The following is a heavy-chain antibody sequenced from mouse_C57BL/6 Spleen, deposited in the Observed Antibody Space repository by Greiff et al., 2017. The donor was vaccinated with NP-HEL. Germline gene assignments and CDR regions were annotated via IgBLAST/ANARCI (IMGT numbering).Heavy chain of an antibody. D-gene: IGHD2-4*01. J-gene: IGHJ3*01. CDR3: AVYDYESWFAY. CDR1: GFTFSSYA. Sequence: VQLKESGGGLVKPGGSLKLSCAASGFTFSSYAMSWVRQTPEKRLEWVATISDGGSYTYYPDNVKGRFTISRDNAKNNLYLQMSHLKSEDTAMYYCAVYDYESWFAYWGQGTLVTVSA. CDR2: ISDGGSYT. V-gene: IGHV5-4*01.